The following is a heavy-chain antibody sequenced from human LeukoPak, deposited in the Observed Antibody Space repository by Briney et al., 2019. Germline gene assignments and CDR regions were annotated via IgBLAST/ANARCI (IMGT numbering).Heavy chain of an antibody. J-gene: IGHJ4*02. Sequence: GGSLRLSCVASGFTFSSYPMIWVRQAPGKGLESVSYISDSGTVIHYADSMKGRFTLSRDNAKNSLNVQMNSLSAEDTAVYYCARVVGGMTGADYWGQGTLVTVSS. CDR1: GFTFSSYP. CDR2: ISDSGTVI. CDR3: ARVVGGMTGADY. V-gene: IGHV3-48*04. D-gene: IGHD3-9*01.